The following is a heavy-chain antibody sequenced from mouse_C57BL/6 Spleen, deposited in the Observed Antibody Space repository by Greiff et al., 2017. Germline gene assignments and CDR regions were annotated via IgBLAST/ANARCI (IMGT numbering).Heavy chain of an antibody. CDR3: ARGTDYYGSSSYWYFDV. J-gene: IGHJ1*03. Sequence: VQLQQSGPVLVKPGASVKMSCKASGYTFTDYYMNWVKQSHGKSLEWIGVINPYNGGTSYNQKFKGKATLTVDKSASTAYMELNSLTSEDSAVYYCARGTDYYGSSSYWYFDVWGTGTTVTVSS. D-gene: IGHD1-1*01. V-gene: IGHV1-19*01. CDR1: GYTFTDYY. CDR2: INPYNGGT.